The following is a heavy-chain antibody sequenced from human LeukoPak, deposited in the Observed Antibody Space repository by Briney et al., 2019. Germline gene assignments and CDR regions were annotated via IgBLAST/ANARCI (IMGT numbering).Heavy chain of an antibody. CDR3: SKGLCIGYAGALDY. J-gene: IGHJ4*02. D-gene: IGHD5-12*01. CDR2: ISYDGSNK. CDR1: GFTFSSYC. V-gene: IGHV3-30*18. Sequence: GGSLRLSCAASGFTFSSYCTHGVCQARGKGLEWGAVISYDGSNKLYTDSVEGRFTISRDISQNTLYLQMKSLKAEDTAVYYCSKGLCIGYAGALDYWGQGTLVTVSS.